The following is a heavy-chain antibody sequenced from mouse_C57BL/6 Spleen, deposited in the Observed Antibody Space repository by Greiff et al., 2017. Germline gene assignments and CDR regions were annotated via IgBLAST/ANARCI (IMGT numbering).Heavy chain of an antibody. D-gene: IGHD1-1*01. CDR1: GYTFTDYY. CDR3: ARKLRESAMDY. CDR2: INPNNGGT. J-gene: IGHJ4*01. Sequence: VQLQQSGPELVKPGASVKISCKASGYTFTDYYMNWVKQSHGKSLEWIGDINPNNGGTSYNQKFKGKATLTVDKSSSTAYMELRSLTSEDSAVYYCARKLRESAMDYWGQGTSVTVSS. V-gene: IGHV1-26*01.